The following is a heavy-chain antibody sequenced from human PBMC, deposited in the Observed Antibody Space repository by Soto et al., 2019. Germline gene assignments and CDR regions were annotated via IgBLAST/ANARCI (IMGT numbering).Heavy chain of an antibody. CDR1: GYTFSNYG. J-gene: IGHJ5*02. CDR2: ISLYSDGT. D-gene: IGHD2-2*01. V-gene: IGHV1-18*01. CDR3: ARVVPGAEAWFGP. Sequence: ASVNVSCKTSGYTFSNYGITWVRQAPGQPLEWLGWISLYSDGTNYAQKFQGRVSMTTDTSTTTAYMELRSLRSDDTAVYYCARVVPGAEAWFGPWGQGTLVTVSS.